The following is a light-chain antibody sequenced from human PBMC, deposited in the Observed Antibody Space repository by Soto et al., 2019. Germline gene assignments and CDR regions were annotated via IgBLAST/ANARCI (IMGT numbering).Light chain of an antibody. CDR2: GAS. CDR1: RTVDSNY. CDR3: QHYGSSRWT. Sequence: ETVLTQSPGTLSLSPGERATLSCRASRTVDSNYLAWYQQKPGQAPRLLIYGASSRATGIPDRFSGSGSGTDFTLTISRLEPGDFAVYFCQHYGSSRWTFGQGTNVEIK. V-gene: IGKV3-20*01. J-gene: IGKJ1*01.